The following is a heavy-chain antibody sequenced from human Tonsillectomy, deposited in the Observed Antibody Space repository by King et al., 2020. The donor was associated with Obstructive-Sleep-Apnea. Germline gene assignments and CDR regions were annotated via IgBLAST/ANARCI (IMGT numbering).Heavy chain of an antibody. CDR2: IYPGDSDT. V-gene: IGHV5-51*01. J-gene: IGHJ3*02. Sequence: QLVQSGAEVKKPGESLKISCKGSGYSFTSYWIGWVRQMPGKGLEWMGIIYPGDSDTRYSPSLQGQVTISADKSISTAYLPWSSLKASDTAMYYGASPLGSGYSYVYHAFDIWGQGTMFTVSS. CDR1: GYSFTSYW. D-gene: IGHD5-18*01. CDR3: ASPLGSGYSYVYHAFDI.